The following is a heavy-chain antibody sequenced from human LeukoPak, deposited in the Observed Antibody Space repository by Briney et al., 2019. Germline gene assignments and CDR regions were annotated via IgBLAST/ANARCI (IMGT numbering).Heavy chain of an antibody. D-gene: IGHD3-10*01. Sequence: GASVKVSCKASGYTFTGYYMHWVRQAPGQGLEWMGRINPNSGGTNYAQKFQGRVTMTRGTSISTAYMELSRLRSDDTAVYYCARDRFGEFNFDYWGQGTLVTVSS. CDR3: ARDRFGEFNFDY. CDR1: GYTFTGYY. J-gene: IGHJ4*02. V-gene: IGHV1-2*06. CDR2: INPNSGGT.